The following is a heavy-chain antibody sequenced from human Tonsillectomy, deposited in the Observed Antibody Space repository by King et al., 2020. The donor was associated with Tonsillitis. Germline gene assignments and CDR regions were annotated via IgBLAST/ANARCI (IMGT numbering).Heavy chain of an antibody. Sequence: VKLVESGGGLVQPGGSLRLSCAASGFTFSSYSMNWVRQAPGKGLEWVSYISSSSSTIYYADSVKGRFTISRDNAKNSLYLQMNSLRAEDTAVYYCARNCGYYYDSSGYYPGADWGQGTLVTVSS. V-gene: IGHV3-48*01. D-gene: IGHD3-22*01. CDR1: GFTFSSYS. CDR3: ARNCGYYYDSSGYYPGAD. J-gene: IGHJ4*02. CDR2: ISSSSSTI.